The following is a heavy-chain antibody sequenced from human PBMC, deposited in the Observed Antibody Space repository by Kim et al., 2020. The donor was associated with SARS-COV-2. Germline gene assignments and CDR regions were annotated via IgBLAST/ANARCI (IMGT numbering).Heavy chain of an antibody. V-gene: IGHV3-48*01. Sequence: GRFTISRENAKNSLYLQMNSLRAEDTAVYYCATPIEVDHDPLKYYYYGMDVWGQGTTVTVSS. CDR3: ATPIEVDHDPLKYYYYGMDV. D-gene: IGHD2-21*01. J-gene: IGHJ6*02.